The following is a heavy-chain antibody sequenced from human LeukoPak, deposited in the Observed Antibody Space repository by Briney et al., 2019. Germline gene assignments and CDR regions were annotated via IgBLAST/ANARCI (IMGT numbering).Heavy chain of an antibody. J-gene: IGHJ6*03. Sequence: GGSLRLSCAASGFTFSNAWMSWVRQAPGKGLEWVGRIKSKTDGGTTDYAAPVKGRFTISRDDSKNTLYLQMNSLKTEDTAVYYCTTERGYDYGYYYYYMDVWGKGTTVTVSS. D-gene: IGHD4-17*01. V-gene: IGHV3-15*01. CDR2: IKSKTDGGTT. CDR3: TTERGYDYGYYYYYMDV. CDR1: GFTFSNAW.